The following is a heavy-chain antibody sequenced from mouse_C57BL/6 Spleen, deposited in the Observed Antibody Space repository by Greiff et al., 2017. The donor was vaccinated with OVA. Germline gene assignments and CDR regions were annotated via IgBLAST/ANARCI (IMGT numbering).Heavy chain of an antibody. D-gene: IGHD1-1*01. CDR2: IDPSDSYT. J-gene: IGHJ4*01. Sequence: QVQLQQPGAELVRPGTSVKLSCKASGYTFTSYWMHWVKQRPGQGLEWIGVIDPSDSYTNYHQKFKGKATLTVDTSSSTAYMQRSSLTSEESAVYYFALYYGSSYYYAMDYWGQGTSVTVSS. CDR1: GYTFTSYW. V-gene: IGHV1-59*01. CDR3: ALYYGSSYYYAMDY.